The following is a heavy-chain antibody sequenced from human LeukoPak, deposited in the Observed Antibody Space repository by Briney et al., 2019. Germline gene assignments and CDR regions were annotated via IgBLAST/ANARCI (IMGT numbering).Heavy chain of an antibody. CDR1: GFTFSSYG. Sequence: GGPLRLSCAASGFTFSSYGMHWVRQAPGKGLEWVAVISYDGSNKYYADSVEGRFTISRDSSKNTLYLQMNSLRPEDTAVYYCAKDYAATKYSYYFDYWGQGTLVTVSS. J-gene: IGHJ4*02. CDR3: AKDYAATKYSYYFDY. CDR2: ISYDGSNK. D-gene: IGHD1-26*01. V-gene: IGHV3-30*18.